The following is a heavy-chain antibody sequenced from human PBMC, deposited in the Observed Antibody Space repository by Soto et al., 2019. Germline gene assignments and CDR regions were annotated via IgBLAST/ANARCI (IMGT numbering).Heavy chain of an antibody. CDR1: GFQFSDYG. D-gene: IGHD1-1*01. V-gene: IGHV3-33*01. CDR3: VRDGIGGTTFRGYLDY. J-gene: IGHJ4*02. Sequence: QVQLVQSGGGVVQPGMSLRLSCAASGFQFSDYGMHWVRQGPGKGPEWVAIIWRYGSKKFYADSVKGRFTISRDNSKNTLSLQMKSLRVVDTAMFYCVRDGIGGTTFRGYLDYWGQGVHVTVSS. CDR2: IWRYGSKK.